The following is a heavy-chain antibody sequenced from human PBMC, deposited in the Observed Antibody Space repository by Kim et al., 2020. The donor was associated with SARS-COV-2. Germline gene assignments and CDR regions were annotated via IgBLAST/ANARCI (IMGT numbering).Heavy chain of an antibody. CDR3: ARVGYTASWYAGIFDY. Sequence: SETLSLTCSVSSGSVETYYWSWIRQSPGKGLEWIGYIYSSGNTEYNPSFKSRVTISVDTSMKQFSLKLSSVTAADTAVYYCARVGYTASWYAGIFDYWGQGTPVTVSS. V-gene: IGHV4-59*02. J-gene: IGHJ4*02. CDR1: SGSVETYY. D-gene: IGHD6-13*01. CDR2: IYSSGNT.